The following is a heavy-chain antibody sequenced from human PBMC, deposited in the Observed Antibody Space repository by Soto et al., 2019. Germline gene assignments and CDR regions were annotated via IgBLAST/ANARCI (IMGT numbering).Heavy chain of an antibody. CDR2: IIPIYGAT. CDR3: ARGYSYGLYYYGMDV. CDR1: GGTFSSYA. Sequence: QVQLVQSGAEVKKPGSSVKVSCKASGGTFSSYAFSWVRQAPGQGLEWMGGIIPIYGATNYAQNFQGRVTITADEVTITAEEATSTAYMELSSLRSEETAVYYCARGYSYGLYYYGMDVWGQGTTVTVSS. V-gene: IGHV1-69*12. D-gene: IGHD5-18*01. J-gene: IGHJ6*02.